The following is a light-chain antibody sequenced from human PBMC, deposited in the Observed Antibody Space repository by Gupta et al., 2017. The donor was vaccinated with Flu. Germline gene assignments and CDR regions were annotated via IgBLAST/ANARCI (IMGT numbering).Light chain of an antibody. CDR3: QQRSSSYT. V-gene: IGKV3-11*01. CDR1: QSVSSY. J-gene: IGKJ2*01. CDR2: DAS. Sequence: EIVLTQSPATLSLSPGERATLSCRASQSVSSYLAWYQQKPSQAHRLLIYDASKRATGIPARFSGSGSGTDFTLTSSSLEPEDFAVYYFQQRSSSYTFGQGTKVEIK.